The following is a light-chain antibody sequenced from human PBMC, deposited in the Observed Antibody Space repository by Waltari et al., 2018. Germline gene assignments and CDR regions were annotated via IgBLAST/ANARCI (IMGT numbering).Light chain of an antibody. Sequence: DIVLTPSPATASLSPGERASLSCRTSQSVRCFVAWYHQKPGPPPRLLIADASNRASGISDRITASGSGLDFTLTISSLEPEDVGVYYCQQRDNWPWTFGQGTKVEIK. CDR1: QSVRCF. CDR3: QQRDNWPWT. CDR2: DAS. V-gene: IGKV3-11*01. J-gene: IGKJ1*01.